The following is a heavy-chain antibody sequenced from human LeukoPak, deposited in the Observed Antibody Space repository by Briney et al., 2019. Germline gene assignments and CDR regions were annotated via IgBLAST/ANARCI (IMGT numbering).Heavy chain of an antibody. CDR2: IYYSGST. J-gene: IGHJ6*04. CDR1: GGSFTDYY. V-gene: IGHV4-59*01. D-gene: IGHD6-13*01. Sequence: SETLSLTCAVYGGSFTDYYWSWIRQPPGKGLEWIGYIYYSGSTNYNPSLKSRVTISVDTSKNQFSLKLTSLTAADTAVYYCARAAAAGPHYYYGMDVWGKGTTVTVSS. CDR3: ARAAAAGPHYYYGMDV.